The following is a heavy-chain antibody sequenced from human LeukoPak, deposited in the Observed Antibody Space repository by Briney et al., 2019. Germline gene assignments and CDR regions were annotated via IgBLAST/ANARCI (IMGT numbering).Heavy chain of an antibody. V-gene: IGHV4-59*08. CDR3: ARALWKYQLLYPYYYGMDV. Sequence: PETLSLTCTVSGGSISSYYWSWIRQPPGKGLEWIGYIYYSGSTNYNPSLKSRVTISVDTSKNQFSLKLSSVTAADTAVYYCARALWKYQLLYPYYYGMDVWGQGTTVTVSS. D-gene: IGHD2-2*02. CDR2: IYYSGST. J-gene: IGHJ6*02. CDR1: GGSISSYY.